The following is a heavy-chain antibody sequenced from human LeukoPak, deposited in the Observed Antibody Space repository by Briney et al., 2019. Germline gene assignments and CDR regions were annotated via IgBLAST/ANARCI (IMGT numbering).Heavy chain of an antibody. V-gene: IGHV1-69*13. CDR3: ARVYGSGSDYYYYGMDV. D-gene: IGHD3-10*01. J-gene: IGHJ6*04. Sequence: ASVKVSCKASGGTFSSYAISWVRQAPGQGLEWMGGIIPIFGTANYAQKFQGRVTITADESTSTAYMELNSLRSEDTAVYYCARVYGSGSDYYYYGMDVWGKGTTVTVSS. CDR1: GGTFSSYA. CDR2: IIPIFGTA.